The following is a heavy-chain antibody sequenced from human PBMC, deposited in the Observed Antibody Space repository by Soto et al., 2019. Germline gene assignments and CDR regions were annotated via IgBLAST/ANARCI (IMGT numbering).Heavy chain of an antibody. D-gene: IGHD3-22*01. Sequence: QVQLVQTGAEVKKPGSSVKVSCKASGGTFSSYTISWVRQAPGQGLEWMGRIIPILGIANYAQKFQGRVTITADKSTSTAYMELSSLRSEDTAVYYCASNYYDSSGYSDGVDYWGQGTLVTVSS. CDR3: ASNYYDSSGYSDGVDY. V-gene: IGHV1-69*02. CDR1: GGTFSSYT. J-gene: IGHJ4*02. CDR2: IIPILGIA.